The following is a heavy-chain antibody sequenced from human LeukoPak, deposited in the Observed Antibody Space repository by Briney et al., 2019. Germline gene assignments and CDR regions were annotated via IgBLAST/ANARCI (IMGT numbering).Heavy chain of an antibody. Sequence: SETLSLTCAVYGGSFSGYYWSWIRQPPGKGLEWIGEITHSGSTNYNPSLKSRVIMSVDTSKSQFSLNLSSVTAADTAVYYCARLAECSGGSCYSIEYWGQGTLITVSS. CDR3: ARLAECSGGSCYSIEY. CDR1: GGSFSGYY. D-gene: IGHD2-15*01. V-gene: IGHV4-34*01. J-gene: IGHJ4*02. CDR2: ITHSGST.